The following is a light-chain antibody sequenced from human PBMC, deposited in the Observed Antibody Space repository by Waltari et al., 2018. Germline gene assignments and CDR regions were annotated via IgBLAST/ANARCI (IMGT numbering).Light chain of an antibody. V-gene: IGLV2-23*01. CDR1: SRAAWNYNL. CDR3: CSYARSSALV. CDR2: EDT. Sequence: QSALTQAASVSGSPGQSITMSCTGTSRAAWNYNLVSWYQQHPGKAPKLMIYEDTKRPSGVSNRFSGSKSGNTASLTISGLQAEDEAEYYCCSYARSSALVFGGGTELTVL. J-gene: IGLJ3*02.